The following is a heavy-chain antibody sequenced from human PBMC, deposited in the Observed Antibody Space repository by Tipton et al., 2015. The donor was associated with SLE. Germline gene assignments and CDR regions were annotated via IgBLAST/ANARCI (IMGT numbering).Heavy chain of an antibody. J-gene: IGHJ5*02. Sequence: TLSLTCSVSGGSVTSSYWSWIRQPPGKGLEWIGNIYHHSRSTFYSPSLKSRVTISMDTSKNQFSMNLNSVTAADTAVYYCARGECGINCPMYNWFDPWSQGTLVTVSS. D-gene: IGHD1-1*01. CDR2: IYHHSRST. V-gene: IGHV4-59*08. CDR3: ARGECGINCPMYNWFDP. CDR1: GGSVTSSY.